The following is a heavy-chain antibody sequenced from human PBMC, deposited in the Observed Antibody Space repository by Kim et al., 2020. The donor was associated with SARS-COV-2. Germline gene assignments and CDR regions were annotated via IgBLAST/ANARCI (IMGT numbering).Heavy chain of an antibody. CDR1: GFTFSNYA. D-gene: IGHD3-22*01. CDR3: AKKGPDSSGYYPFDY. V-gene: IGHV3-23*01. CDR2: IGGSGGST. J-gene: IGHJ4*02. Sequence: GGSLRLSCAASGFTFSNYAMSWVRQAPGKGLEWVSAIGGSGGSTYYADSVKGRFTISRENSKNTLYLQMNSLGAEDAAIYYCAKKGPDSSGYYPFDYWGQGALVTVSS.